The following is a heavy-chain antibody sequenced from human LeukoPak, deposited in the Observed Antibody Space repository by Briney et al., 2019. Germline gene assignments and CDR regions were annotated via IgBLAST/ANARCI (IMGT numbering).Heavy chain of an antibody. D-gene: IGHD6-13*01. CDR1: GFTVSSNY. CDR2: IYSGGST. Sequence: GGSLRLSCAASGFTVSSNYMSWVRQAPGKGLEWVSVIYSGGSTYYADSVKGRFTISRDNSKNTLYLQMSSLRAEDTAVYYCARYSSSWAYYYYGMDVWGQGTTVTVSS. CDR3: ARYSSSWAYYYYGMDV. J-gene: IGHJ6*02. V-gene: IGHV3-66*01.